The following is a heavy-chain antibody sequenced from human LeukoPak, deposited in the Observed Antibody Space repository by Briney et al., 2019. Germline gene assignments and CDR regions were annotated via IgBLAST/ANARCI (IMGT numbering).Heavy chain of an antibody. CDR2: ISGSGGST. CDR3: AKDHYYNNSGYYYVGPFGY. J-gene: IGHJ4*02. CDR1: GFTFSSYA. V-gene: IGHV3-23*01. D-gene: IGHD3-22*01. Sequence: GGSLRLSCAASGFTFSSYAISWVRQAPGKGLEWVSSISGSGGSTYCADSVKGRFTISRDNSKNTLYLQMNSLRAEDTAVYYCAKDHYYNNSGYYYVGPFGYWGQGTLVTVSS.